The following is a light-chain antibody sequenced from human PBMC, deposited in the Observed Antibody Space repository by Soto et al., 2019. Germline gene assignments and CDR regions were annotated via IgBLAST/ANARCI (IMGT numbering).Light chain of an antibody. CDR2: DVS. CDR1: SSDVGGYNY. Sequence: QSALTQPASVSGSPGQSITISCTGTSSDVGGYNYVSWYQQHPGKAPKLMIYDVSNRPSGVSNRFSGSKSGNTASLTISGLQAEDEADYYCRSYTSRSSLVVFGGGPKLTVL. V-gene: IGLV2-14*01. J-gene: IGLJ2*01. CDR3: RSYTSRSSLVV.